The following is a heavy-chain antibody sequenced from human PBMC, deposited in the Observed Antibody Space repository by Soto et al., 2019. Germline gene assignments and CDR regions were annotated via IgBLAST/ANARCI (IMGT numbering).Heavy chain of an antibody. D-gene: IGHD2-8*01. J-gene: IGHJ5*02. CDR1: GDSVSSNSAA. CDR3: ARGFIEVLMVYAGGRVDWFDP. Sequence: KQSQTLSLTCAISGDSVSSNSAAWNWIRQSPSRGLEWLGRTYYRSKWYNDYAVFVKSRITINPDTSKNQFSLQLNSVTPEDTAVYYCARGFIEVLMVYAGGRVDWFDPWGQGTLVTVSS. V-gene: IGHV6-1*01. CDR2: TYYRSKWYN.